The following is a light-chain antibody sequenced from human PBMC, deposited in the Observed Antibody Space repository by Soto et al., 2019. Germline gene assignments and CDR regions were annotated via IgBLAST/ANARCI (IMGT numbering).Light chain of an antibody. V-gene: IGLV2-11*01. CDR2: DVN. CDR3: SSYTNINTRAGV. J-gene: IGLJ1*01. Sequence: QSVLTQPRSVSGSPGQSVTISCTGTSSDVGGYNYVSWYQQHPGKAPKLMIYDVNKRPSGVPDRFSGSKSGNTASLTISGLQAEDEAEYYCSSYTNINTRAGVFGTGTKLTVL. CDR1: SSDVGGYNY.